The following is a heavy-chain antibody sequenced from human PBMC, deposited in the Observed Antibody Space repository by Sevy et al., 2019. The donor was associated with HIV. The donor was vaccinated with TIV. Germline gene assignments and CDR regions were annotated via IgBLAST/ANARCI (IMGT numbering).Heavy chain of an antibody. CDR2: YSGST. J-gene: IGHJ4*01. CDR3: ARVRYTYGFPIFFDY. V-gene: IGHV4-59*01. D-gene: IGHD5-18*01. CDR1: GGSISSYY. Sequence: SETLSLTCSVSGGSISSYYWSWIRQPPGKGLEWIDYSGSTSYNSSLKSRVTISVDRSKNQFSLKLRSVTAADTAIYYCARVRYTYGFPIFFDYWGQESWSPSPQ.